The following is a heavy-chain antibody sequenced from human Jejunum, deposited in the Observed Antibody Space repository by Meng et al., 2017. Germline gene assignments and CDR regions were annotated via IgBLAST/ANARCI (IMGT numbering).Heavy chain of an antibody. D-gene: IGHD3-9*01. CDR1: GLSLTVSGVG. J-gene: IGHJ4*02. V-gene: IGHV2-5*02. Sequence: QLTLKESGPALVKPTQTLTLTCTFSGLSLTVSGVGVGWIRQPPGKALEWLALIYWDDDKRYSPSLKSRLSITKDTSKNQVVLTMTNVDPVDTATYYCAKDWSDTAFDYWGQGTLVTVSS. CDR2: IYWDDDK. CDR3: AKDWSDTAFDY.